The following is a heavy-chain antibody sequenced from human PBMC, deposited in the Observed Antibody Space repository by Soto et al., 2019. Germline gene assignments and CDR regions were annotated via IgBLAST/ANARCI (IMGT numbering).Heavy chain of an antibody. Sequence: QVQLVESGGGVVQPGRSLRLSCAASGFTFSSYTMHWVRQAPGKGLEWVAVISYANGVNKYYADSVKGPFTISRANSKIPLYLQMNSLRAEDTAVYYCARSIAVAGTPEFAYWGQGALVTVSS. V-gene: IGHV3-30-3*01. CDR1: GFTFSSYT. J-gene: IGHJ4*02. CDR2: ISYANGVNK. D-gene: IGHD6-19*01. CDR3: ARSIAVAGTPEFAY.